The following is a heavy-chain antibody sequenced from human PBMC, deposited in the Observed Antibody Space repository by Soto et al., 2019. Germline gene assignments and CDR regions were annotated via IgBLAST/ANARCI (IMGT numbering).Heavy chain of an antibody. Sequence: ASVKVSCKASGYTFTSYDINWVRQATGQGLEWMGWMNPNSGYTAYAQKFQGRVTMTRNTPISTAYMELRSLRSEDTAVYYCARERTGTTSMDVWGQGTTVTVSS. D-gene: IGHD1-1*01. J-gene: IGHJ6*02. CDR2: MNPNSGYT. CDR3: ARERTGTTSMDV. V-gene: IGHV1-8*01. CDR1: GYTFTSYD.